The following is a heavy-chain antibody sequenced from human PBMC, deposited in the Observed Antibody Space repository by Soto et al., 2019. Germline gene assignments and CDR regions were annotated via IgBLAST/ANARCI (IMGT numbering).Heavy chain of an antibody. D-gene: IGHD1-1*01. Sequence: QVQLVESGGGVVQPGRSLRLSCAASGFTFSSYGMHWVRQAPGKGLEWVAVISYDGSNKYYADSVKGRFTISRDNSKNTLYLQMNILRAEDTAVYYCAKDVGGGYNWNEGGDYWGQGTLVTVSS. J-gene: IGHJ4*02. V-gene: IGHV3-30*18. CDR1: GFTFSSYG. CDR2: ISYDGSNK. CDR3: AKDVGGGYNWNEGGDY.